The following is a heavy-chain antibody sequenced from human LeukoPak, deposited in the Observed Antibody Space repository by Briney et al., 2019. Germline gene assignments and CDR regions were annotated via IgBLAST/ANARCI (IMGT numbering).Heavy chain of an antibody. CDR2: ISGDGGST. V-gene: IGHV3-43*02. D-gene: IGHD1-26*01. J-gene: IGHJ4*02. CDR1: GFTFHDYG. Sequence: GGSLRLSCVASGFTFHDYGMHWVRQRPGKGLEWVSLISGDGGSTYYIDSVKGRFTISRDNSKKSLYLLMNSLRTEDTALYYCAKDGWEVLGFDYWGQGTPVTVSS. CDR3: AKDGWEVLGFDY.